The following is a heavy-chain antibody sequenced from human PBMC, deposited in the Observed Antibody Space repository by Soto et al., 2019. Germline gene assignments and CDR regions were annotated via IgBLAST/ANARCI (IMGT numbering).Heavy chain of an antibody. J-gene: IGHJ6*02. CDR2: IYPGASDP. D-gene: IGHD3-10*01. Sequence: PGEAQKISCKGSGYSFNSYWIGWVSQMPGKGLQWAGIIYPGASDPRYSPSFQGQVTISADKSISTAYLQSNSLKASDTAIYYCAGSRGVWDLYYNYGMDVWGQGPTGAVSS. V-gene: IGHV5-51*01. CDR1: GYSFNSYW. CDR3: AGSRGVWDLYYNYGMDV.